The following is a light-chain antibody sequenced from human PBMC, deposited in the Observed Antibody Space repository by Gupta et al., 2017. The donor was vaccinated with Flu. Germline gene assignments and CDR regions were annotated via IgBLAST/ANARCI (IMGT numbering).Light chain of an antibody. CDR3: QQEGNIPFT. CDR1: QSLRNNY. CDR2: GTS. J-gene: IGKJ4*01. Sequence: GTLYLSPGERGTRSCRASQSLRNNYLAWYQQKPGQAPRLLIYGTSNRATGIPDRFSGSGSGTDLTLTISRLEPEDFAVYYCQQEGNIPFTFGGGTKVDIK. V-gene: IGKV3-20*01.